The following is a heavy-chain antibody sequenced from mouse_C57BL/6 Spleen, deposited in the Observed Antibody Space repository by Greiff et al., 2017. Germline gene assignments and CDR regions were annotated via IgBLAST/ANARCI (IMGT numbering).Heavy chain of an antibody. J-gene: IGHJ3*01. CDR1: GFTFSSYT. V-gene: IGHV5-9*01. CDR3: ARPDSNFSWFAY. D-gene: IGHD2-5*01. Sequence: DVKLVESGGGLVKPGGSLKLSCAASGFTFSSYTMSWVRQTPEKRLEWVATISGGGGNTYYPDSVKGRFTISRDNAKNTLYLQMSSLRSEDTALYYCARPDSNFSWFAYWGQGTLVTVSA. CDR2: ISGGGGNT.